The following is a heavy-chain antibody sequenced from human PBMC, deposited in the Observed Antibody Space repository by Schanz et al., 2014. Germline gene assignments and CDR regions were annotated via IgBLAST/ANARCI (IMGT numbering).Heavy chain of an antibody. CDR2: IYYSGGT. V-gene: IGHV4-31*03. CDR1: GGSINSDAFY. Sequence: QVQLQESGPGVVKPSQTLSLTCTVSGGSINSDAFYWTWIRQHPGKGLEWVGYIYYSGGTYYSPSLKSRLTMSVDTSKNQFSLRLSSVTAADTAVYYCARHGGIPYYPMDVWGQGTMVTVSS. D-gene: IGHD3-16*01. J-gene: IGHJ6*02. CDR3: ARHGGIPYYPMDV.